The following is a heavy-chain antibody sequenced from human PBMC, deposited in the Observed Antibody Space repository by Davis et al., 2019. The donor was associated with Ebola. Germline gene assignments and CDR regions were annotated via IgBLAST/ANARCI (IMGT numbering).Heavy chain of an antibody. CDR1: GFSFSSFA. D-gene: IGHD1-26*01. Sequence: PGGSLRLSCVASGFSFSSFAMSWVRQAPGKGLEWVSSIGGDYDNTYYADSVKGRFTASRDNAKNSLYLQINGLRDEDTAVYYCARDRSGGAFDIWGQGTMVTVSS. CDR2: IGGDYDNT. J-gene: IGHJ3*02. CDR3: ARDRSGGAFDI. V-gene: IGHV3-21*06.